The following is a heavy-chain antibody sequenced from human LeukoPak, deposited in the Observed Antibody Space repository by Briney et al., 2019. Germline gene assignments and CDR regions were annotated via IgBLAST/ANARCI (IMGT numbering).Heavy chain of an antibody. D-gene: IGHD1-1*01. V-gene: IGHV3-21*01. Sequence: GGSLRLSCAASGFTFSSYSMNWVRQAPGKGLEWVSSISSSSSHIYYADSLKGRFTISRDNAKNSLYLQMNSLRAEDTAVYYCAKNGGWYAFDIWGQGTMVTVSS. CDR3: AKNGGWYAFDI. CDR2: ISSSSSHI. J-gene: IGHJ3*02. CDR1: GFTFSSYS.